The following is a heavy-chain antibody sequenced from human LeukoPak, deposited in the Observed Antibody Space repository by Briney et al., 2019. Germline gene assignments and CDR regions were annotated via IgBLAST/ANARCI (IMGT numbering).Heavy chain of an antibody. J-gene: IGHJ5*02. Sequence: ASVKVSCKASGYTFTSYDINWVRQATGQGLEWMGWMNPNSGNTGYAQKFQGRVTMTRNTSISTAYMELSSLRSEDTAVYYCARDNYDYYGSGRWFDPWGQGTLVTVSS. D-gene: IGHD3-10*01. CDR2: MNPNSGNT. CDR3: ARDNYDYYGSGRWFDP. CDR1: GYTFTSYD. V-gene: IGHV1-8*01.